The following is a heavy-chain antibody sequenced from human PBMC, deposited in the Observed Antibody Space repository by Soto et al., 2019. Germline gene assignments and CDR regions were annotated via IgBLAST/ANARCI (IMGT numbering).Heavy chain of an antibody. V-gene: IGHV1-69*01. D-gene: IGHD3-22*01. CDR2: IIPIFGTA. Sequence: QVPLVQSGAEVKKPGSSVKVSCKASGGTFSSYAISWVRQAPGQGLEWMGGIIPIFGTANYAQKFQGRVTITADESTSTAYMELSSLRSEDTAVYYCARSRYYYDSSGSYYFDYWGQGTLVTVSS. J-gene: IGHJ4*02. CDR1: GGTFSSYA. CDR3: ARSRYYYDSSGSYYFDY.